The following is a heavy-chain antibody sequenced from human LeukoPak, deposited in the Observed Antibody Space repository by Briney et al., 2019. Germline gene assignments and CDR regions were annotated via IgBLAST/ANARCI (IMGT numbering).Heavy chain of an antibody. CDR3: ARVGTYYDSSGYHRVIDY. J-gene: IGHJ4*02. CDR1: GFTFSSYS. Sequence: GGSLRLSCAASGFTFSSYSMYWVRQAPGKGLEWVSSISSSSSYIYYADSVKGRFTISRDNAKNSLYLQMNSLRAEDTAVYYCARVGTYYDSSGYHRVIDYWGQGTLVTVSS. CDR2: ISSSSSYI. V-gene: IGHV3-21*01. D-gene: IGHD3-22*01.